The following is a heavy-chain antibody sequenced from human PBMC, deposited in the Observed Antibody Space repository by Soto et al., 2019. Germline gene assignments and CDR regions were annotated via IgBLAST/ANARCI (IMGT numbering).Heavy chain of an antibody. V-gene: IGHV3-7*01. CDR1: GFTFSSYW. Sequence: DLEESGGGLVQPGGSLRLSCAASGFTFSSYWMNWVRQAPGKGLEWVANINQDGSEYNDVASVKGRFTISRDNAKNSLFLQMNALSVEDTAVYYCARTGDGHHDFLDYWGQGILVSVSS. CDR3: ARTGDGHHDFLDY. J-gene: IGHJ4*02. CDR2: INQDGSEY. D-gene: IGHD1-1*01.